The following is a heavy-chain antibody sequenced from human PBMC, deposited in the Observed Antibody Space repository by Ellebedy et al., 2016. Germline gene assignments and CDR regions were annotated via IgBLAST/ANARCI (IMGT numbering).Heavy chain of an antibody. CDR3: ARGVGGTSLNWFDP. Sequence: GESLKISXAASGFTFSGYTMNWVRQAPGKGLEWVSSIISSSSDKYYGDSVKGRFTISRDNAKDSLYLQMNSLRAEDTAIYYCARGVGGTSLNWFDPWGQGTLVTVSS. D-gene: IGHD3-16*01. J-gene: IGHJ5*02. CDR2: IISSSSDK. V-gene: IGHV3-21*01. CDR1: GFTFSGYT.